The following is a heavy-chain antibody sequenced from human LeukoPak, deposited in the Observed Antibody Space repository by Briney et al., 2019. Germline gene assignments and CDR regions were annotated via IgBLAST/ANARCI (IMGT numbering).Heavy chain of an antibody. J-gene: IGHJ4*02. CDR3: ARRAGAYSHPYDY. D-gene: IGHD4/OR15-4a*01. CDR1: GFTFSSNS. CDR2: IYSDNT. V-gene: IGHV3-53*01. Sequence: GGSLRLSCTVSGFTFSSNSMSWVRQAPGKGLEWVSFIYSDNTHYSDAVKGRFTISRDNSKNTLYLQMNILRAEDTAVYYCARRAGAYSHPYDYWGQGTLVTVSS.